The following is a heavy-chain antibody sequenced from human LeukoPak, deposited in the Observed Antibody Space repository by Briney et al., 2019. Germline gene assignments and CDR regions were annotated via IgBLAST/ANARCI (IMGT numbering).Heavy chain of an antibody. CDR2: IIPILGIA. J-gene: IGHJ5*02. CDR1: GGTFSSYA. D-gene: IGHD3-16*01. V-gene: IGHV1-69*04. CDR3: AFLADFTAMVTLGGVEFDP. Sequence: GASVKVSCKASGGTFSSYAISWVRQAPGQGLEWMGRIIPILGIANYAQKFQGRVTITADKSTSTAYMELSSLRSEDTAVYYCAFLADFTAMVTLGGVEFDPWGQGTLVTVSS.